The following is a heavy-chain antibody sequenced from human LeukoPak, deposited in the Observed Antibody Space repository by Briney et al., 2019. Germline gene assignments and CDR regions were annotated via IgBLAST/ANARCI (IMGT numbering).Heavy chain of an antibody. D-gene: IGHD5-12*01. Sequence: ASVKVSCKASGYTFTGYYMHWVRQAPGQGLEWMGWINPNSGGTNYAQKFQGRVTMTRDTSISTAYMELSRLRSDDTAVYYCARGFFRGYSGYDFYYWGQGTLVTVSS. CDR2: INPNSGGT. V-gene: IGHV1-2*02. CDR1: GYTFTGYY. CDR3: ARGFFRGYSGYDFYY. J-gene: IGHJ4*02.